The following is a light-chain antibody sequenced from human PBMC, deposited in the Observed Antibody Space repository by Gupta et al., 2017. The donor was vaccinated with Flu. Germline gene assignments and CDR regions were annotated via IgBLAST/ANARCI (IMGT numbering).Light chain of an antibody. CDR3: MQYVQAPQT. V-gene: IGKV2-28*01. Sequence: VPPGVPAPISCSASQIRRQTNGYNSLAWYPQKPGQAPQLLIYLGSKRASGIPDRFSGSGSGTDFTLKISRVEAEDVGLYYCMQYVQAPQTFGQGTXLEIK. CDR1: QIRRQTNGYNS. J-gene: IGKJ5*01. CDR2: LGS.